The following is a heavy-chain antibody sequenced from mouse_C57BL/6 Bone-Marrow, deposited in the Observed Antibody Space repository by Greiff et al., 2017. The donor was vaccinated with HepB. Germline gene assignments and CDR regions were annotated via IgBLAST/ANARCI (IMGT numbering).Heavy chain of an antibody. Sequence: EVQLQQSGAELVRPGASVKLSCTASGFNIKDDYMHWVKQRPEQGLEWIGWIDPENGDTEYASKFQGKATITADTSSNTAYLQLSSLISEDTAVYYCTTEAWFAYWGQGTLVTVSA. J-gene: IGHJ3*01. CDR2: IDPENGDT. V-gene: IGHV14-4*01. CDR3: TTEAWFAY. CDR1: GFNIKDDY.